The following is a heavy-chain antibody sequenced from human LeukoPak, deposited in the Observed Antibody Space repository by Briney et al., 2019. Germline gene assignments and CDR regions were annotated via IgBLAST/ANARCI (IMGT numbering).Heavy chain of an antibody. J-gene: IGHJ2*01. CDR2: IYYSGST. CDR3: ARVSEYSSSWADWYFDL. CDR1: SGSISSYY. Sequence: SETLSLTCTVSSGSISSYYWSWIRQPPGKGLEWIGYIYYSGSTNYNPSLKSRVTISVDTSKNQFSLKLSSVTAADTAVYYCARVSEYSSSWADWYFDLWGRGTLVTVSS. D-gene: IGHD6-13*01. V-gene: IGHV4-59*01.